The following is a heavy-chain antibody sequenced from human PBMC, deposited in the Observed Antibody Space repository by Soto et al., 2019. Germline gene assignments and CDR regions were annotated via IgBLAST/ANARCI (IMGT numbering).Heavy chain of an antibody. Sequence: EVQLLESGGGLVQPGGSLRLSCAASGFTFSSYAMSWVRQAPGRGQGWVSVISGSGGSTYCADSVQGRFTISRDNSKNTLYLLMSSLGAEDTALSCGAEGQGELLAEGGWFDRWGQGPVVTVSS. D-gene: IGHD1-26*01. CDR2: ISGSGGST. CDR1: GFTFSSYA. CDR3: AEGQGELLAEGGWFDR. V-gene: IGHV3-23*01. J-gene: IGHJ5*02.